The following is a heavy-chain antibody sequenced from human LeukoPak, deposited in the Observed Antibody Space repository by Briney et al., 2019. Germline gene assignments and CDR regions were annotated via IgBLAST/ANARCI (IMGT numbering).Heavy chain of an antibody. J-gene: IGHJ5*02. D-gene: IGHD3-10*01. CDR1: GFIFDDYG. V-gene: IGHV3-20*04. CDR2: INWNGGST. CDR3: ARDGDRFGELLSTQFNWFDP. Sequence: PGGSLRLSCAASGFIFDDYGMSWVRQAPGKGLEWVSGINWNGGSTGYADSVKGRFTISRDNAKNSLYLQMNSLRAEDTALYYCARDGDRFGELLSTQFNWFDPWGQGTLVTVSS.